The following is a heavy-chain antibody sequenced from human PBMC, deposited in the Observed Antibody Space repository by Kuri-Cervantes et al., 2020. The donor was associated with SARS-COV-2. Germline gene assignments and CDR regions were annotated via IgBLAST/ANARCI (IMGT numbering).Heavy chain of an antibody. CDR2: IIPIFGTA. CDR1: GGTFSSYT. Sequence: SVKVSCKASGGTFSSYTISWVRQAPGQGLEWMGGIIPIFGTANYAQKFQGRVTITADKSTSTAYMELSSLRSEDTAVYYCATVGRPKITIFGVDYYGMDVWGQGTTVTVSS. V-gene: IGHV1-69*06. CDR3: ATVGRPKITIFGVDYYGMDV. D-gene: IGHD3-3*01. J-gene: IGHJ6*02.